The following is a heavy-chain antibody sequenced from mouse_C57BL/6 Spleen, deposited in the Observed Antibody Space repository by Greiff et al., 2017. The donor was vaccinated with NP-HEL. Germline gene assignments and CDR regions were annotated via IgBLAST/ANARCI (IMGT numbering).Heavy chain of an antibody. J-gene: IGHJ3*01. CDR1: GFNIKDYY. V-gene: IGHV14-1*01. CDR3: TILYYGYDWFAY. Sequence: EVQLQQSGAELVRPGASVKLSCTASGFNIKDYYMHWVKQRPEQGLEWIGRIDPEDGDTEYAPKFQGKATMTADTSSNTAYLQLSSLTSEDTAVYYCTILYYGYDWFAYWGQGTLVTVSA. D-gene: IGHD2-2*01. CDR2: IDPEDGDT.